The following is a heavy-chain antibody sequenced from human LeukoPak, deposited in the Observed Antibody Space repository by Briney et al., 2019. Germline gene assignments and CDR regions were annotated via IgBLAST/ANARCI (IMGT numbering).Heavy chain of an antibody. CDR3: ARVLMITFGGVIVIGY. V-gene: IGHV1-8*02. CDR2: MNPNSGNT. D-gene: IGHD3-16*02. J-gene: IGHJ4*02. Sequence: ASVKVSCKASGYTFTSYDINWVRQATGQGLEWMGWMNPNSGNTGYAQKFQGRVTMTRNTSISTAYMELSSLRSEDTAVYYCARVLMITFGGVIVIGYWGQGTLVTVSP. CDR1: GYTFTSYD.